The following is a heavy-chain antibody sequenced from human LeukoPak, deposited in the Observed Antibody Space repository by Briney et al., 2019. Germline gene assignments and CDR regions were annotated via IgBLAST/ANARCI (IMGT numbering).Heavy chain of an antibody. V-gene: IGHV3-7*01. D-gene: IGHD4-17*01. Sequence: PGGSLRLSCAASGFTFSSSWMIWARQAPGKGLEWVANINQDGGQKYYLDSVKGRFTISRDNADNSLYLQMDGLRAEDTAVYCCATNTRAYAVLLAYWGQGTLVTVSS. J-gene: IGHJ4*02. CDR3: ATNTRAYAVLLAY. CDR1: GFTFSSSW. CDR2: INQDGGQK.